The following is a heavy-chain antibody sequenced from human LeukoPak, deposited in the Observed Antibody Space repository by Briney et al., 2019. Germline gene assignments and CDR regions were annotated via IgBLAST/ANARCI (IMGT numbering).Heavy chain of an antibody. CDR2: ISGSGGST. J-gene: IGHJ4*02. CDR3: AKDRQQLVPPHYFDY. D-gene: IGHD6-13*01. Sequence: GGSLRLSCAASGFTFSSYAMSWVRQAPGKGLEWVSAISGSGGSTYYADSVKGRFTISRDNSKNTLYLQINSLRAEDTAVYYCAKDRQQLVPPHYFDYWGQGTLVTVSS. CDR1: GFTFSSYA. V-gene: IGHV3-23*01.